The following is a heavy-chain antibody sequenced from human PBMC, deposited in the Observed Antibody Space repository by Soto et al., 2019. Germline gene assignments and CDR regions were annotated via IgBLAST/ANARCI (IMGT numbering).Heavy chain of an antibody. CDR2: ITFDGYKQ. CDR3: VKGKGDYGDPFDY. Sequence: ALRLSCAASGFSFSRYGMHWVRQAPGKGMEWVAVITFDGYKQHYLDSVKGRFSISRDNSKNTLYLQMNSLRAEDTAAYYCVKGKGDYGDPFDYWGQGTLVTVSS. J-gene: IGHJ4*02. D-gene: IGHD4-17*01. V-gene: IGHV3-30*18. CDR1: GFSFSRYG.